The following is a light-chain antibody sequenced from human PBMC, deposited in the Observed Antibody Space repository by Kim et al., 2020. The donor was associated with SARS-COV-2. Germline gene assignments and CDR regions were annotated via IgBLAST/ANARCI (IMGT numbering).Light chain of an antibody. CDR3: SSYTSSSTLV. V-gene: IGLV2-18*02. CDR2: EVS. CDR1: SRDIGRYNH. J-gene: IGLJ2*01. Sequence: GQSVTIPCTGTSRDIGRYNHVSWFEQPPGTAPILMIYEVSNPPSGVPDRFSGSKSANTASLTISGLQAEDEADYYCSSYTSSSTLVFGGGTKVTVL.